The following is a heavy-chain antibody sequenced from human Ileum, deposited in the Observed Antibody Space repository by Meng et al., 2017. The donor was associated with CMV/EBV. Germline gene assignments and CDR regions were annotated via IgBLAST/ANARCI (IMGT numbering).Heavy chain of an antibody. CDR3: ARASLDV. V-gene: IGHV4-59*01. Sequence: SETLSLTCTVSGGFISSYYWSWIRQPPGKGLEWIGYIYYSGSTNYNPSLKSRVTISVDTSKNQFSLKLSSVTAADTAVYYWARASLDVWGQGTTVTVSS. CDR1: GGFISSYY. CDR2: IYYSGST. J-gene: IGHJ6*02.